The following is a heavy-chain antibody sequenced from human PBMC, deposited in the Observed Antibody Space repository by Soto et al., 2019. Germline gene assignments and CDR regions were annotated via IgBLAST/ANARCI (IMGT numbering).Heavy chain of an antibody. CDR3: VKDMFPRTVLVSISPWGDY. Sequence: QVQLVESGGGVVQPGTSLKLSCAASGFTFDDFGFHWVRQAPGKGLEWVATLSYDGSHEYYADSVKGRFTISRDNSKIPLYLQMNRLITDDTAMYYCVKDMFPRTVLVSISPWGDYWGQGTLVTVSS. J-gene: IGHJ4*02. CDR2: LSYDGSHE. V-gene: IGHV3-30*18. D-gene: IGHD3-10*02. CDR1: GFTFDDFG.